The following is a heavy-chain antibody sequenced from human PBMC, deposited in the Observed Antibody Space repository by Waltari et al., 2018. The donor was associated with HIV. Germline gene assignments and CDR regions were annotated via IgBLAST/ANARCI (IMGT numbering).Heavy chain of an antibody. J-gene: IGHJ4*02. CDR3: ARTTIHWGPFDY. Sequence: QVQLVQSGAEGKKPGASVKVSCKASGYSFTTYAMHWVRQAPGQRLQWMGWINAGNGNTESSQKFQGRVTISRDTSANTAYMELSSLRSEDTAVYYCARTTIHWGPFDYWGQGSLVTVSS. CDR2: INAGNGNT. CDR1: GYSFTTYA. V-gene: IGHV1-3*01. D-gene: IGHD2-21*01.